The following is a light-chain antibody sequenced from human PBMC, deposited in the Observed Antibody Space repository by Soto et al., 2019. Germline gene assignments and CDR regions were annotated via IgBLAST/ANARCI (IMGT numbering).Light chain of an antibody. CDR3: CSYAGSFTWL. CDR1: SSDVGNYNY. Sequence: QSALTQPRSVSGSPGQSVTISCTGTSSDVGNYNYVSWYQQYPGKAPKLMIYEVSKRHSGVPDRFSGSKSGNTASLTISGLQTEDEADYYCCSYAGSFTWLFGGGTQLTVL. V-gene: IGLV2-11*01. J-gene: IGLJ3*02. CDR2: EVS.